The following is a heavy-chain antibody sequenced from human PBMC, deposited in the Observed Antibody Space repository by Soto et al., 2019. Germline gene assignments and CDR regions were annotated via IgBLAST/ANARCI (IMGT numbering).Heavy chain of an antibody. D-gene: IGHD3-22*01. Sequence: SETLSLTCTVSGVSISSYYWSWIRQPPGKGLEWIGYIYYSGSTNYNPSHKSRVTISVDTSKNKFSLKLSSVTAADTAVYYCARLHDDSSGYYYGMDVWGQGTTVTVSS. CDR2: IYYSGST. J-gene: IGHJ6*02. CDR1: GVSISSYY. CDR3: ARLHDDSSGYYYGMDV. V-gene: IGHV4-59*01.